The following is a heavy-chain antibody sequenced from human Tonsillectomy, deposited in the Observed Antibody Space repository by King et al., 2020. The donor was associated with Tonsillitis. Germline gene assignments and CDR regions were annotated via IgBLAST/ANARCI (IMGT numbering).Heavy chain of an antibody. V-gene: IGHV4-59*01. D-gene: IGHD2-2*01. CDR2: VYYTGST. J-gene: IGHJ3*01. CDR1: GGSISSFY. Sequence: QLQESGPGLVKPSETLSLTCTVSGGSISSFYYSWIRQPPGKGLEWIGYVYYTGSTSYGPSFKGRVTISVDTSESQVSLKGTSVTAADTAVYFCARDTSVVPAFDVWGQGIMVTVSS. CDR3: ARDTSVVPAFDV.